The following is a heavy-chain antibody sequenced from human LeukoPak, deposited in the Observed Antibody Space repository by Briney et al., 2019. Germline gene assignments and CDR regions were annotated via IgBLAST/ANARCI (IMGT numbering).Heavy chain of an antibody. D-gene: IGHD4/OR15-4a*01. CDR2: IRYDGSNK. CDR3: AKVSLNMVNDAFDI. Sequence: GGSLRLSCAASGFTFSSYSMNWVRQAPGKGLEWVAFIRYDGSNKYYADSVKGRFTISRDNSKNTLYLQMNGLRAEDTAMYYCAKVSLNMVNDAFDIWGQGTMVSVSS. J-gene: IGHJ3*02. V-gene: IGHV3-30*02. CDR1: GFTFSSYS.